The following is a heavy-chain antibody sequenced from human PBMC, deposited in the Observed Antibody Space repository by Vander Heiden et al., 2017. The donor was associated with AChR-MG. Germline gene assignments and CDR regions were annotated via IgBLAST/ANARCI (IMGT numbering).Heavy chain of an antibody. CDR1: GGSISSGGYY. D-gene: IGHD3-10*01. CDR2: ISYSGST. V-gene: IGHV4-31*03. J-gene: IGHJ5*02. CDR3: ARTLKPTAGLDWFDP. Sequence: QVQLQESGPGLVKPSQPLSLTCTVSGGSISSGGYYWSWIRQHPGKGLEWIGYISYSGSTYYNPSLKSRLTISVDTSKNQFSLKLSSVTAADTAMYYCARTLKPTAGLDWFDPWGQGTLVTVSS.